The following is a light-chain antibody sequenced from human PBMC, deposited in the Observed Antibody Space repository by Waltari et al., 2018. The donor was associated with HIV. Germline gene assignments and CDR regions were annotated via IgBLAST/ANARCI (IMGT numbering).Light chain of an antibody. J-gene: IGKJ4*01. CDR1: QSVSSD. V-gene: IGKV3-11*01. CDR2: DAS. Sequence: EIVLTQSPATLSLSSGERATLSCRASQSVSSDLTWFQQKPGQAPRLLIYDASKRATAIPARFSGSGSGTDFTLTISRLEAEDFAVYYCQQYVTSPLTFGGGTKVEI. CDR3: QQYVTSPLT.